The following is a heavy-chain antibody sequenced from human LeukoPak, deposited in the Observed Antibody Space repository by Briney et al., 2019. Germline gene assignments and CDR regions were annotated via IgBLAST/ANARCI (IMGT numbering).Heavy chain of an antibody. J-gene: IGHJ1*01. V-gene: IGHV3-21*01. D-gene: IGHD6-19*01. CDR3: AKVQDGSFWYEYFQH. CDR2: ITSGGVNT. CDR1: GFTFSSYT. Sequence: GGSLRHSCAASGFTFSSYTMNWVRQAPGEGLEWVSSITSGGVNTYYATSVMGRFTISRDNAKNSLFLQMNSLRAEDTAIYYCAKVQDGSFWYEYFQHWGQGTLVTVSS.